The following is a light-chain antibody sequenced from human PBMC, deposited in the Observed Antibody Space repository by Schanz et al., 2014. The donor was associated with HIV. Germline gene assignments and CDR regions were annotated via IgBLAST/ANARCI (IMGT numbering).Light chain of an antibody. V-gene: IGLV1-51*01. CDR3: GAWDSGRRAVV. Sequence: QSVLTQPPSVSAAPGQKVTISCSGSSSNVGNNYVSWYQQLPGTAPKLLIFDNTNRPSGVPDRFSGSKSGTSATLGITGLQTGDEADYYCGAWDSGRRAVVFGGGTKLTVL. CDR2: DNT. J-gene: IGLJ2*01. CDR1: SSNVGNNY.